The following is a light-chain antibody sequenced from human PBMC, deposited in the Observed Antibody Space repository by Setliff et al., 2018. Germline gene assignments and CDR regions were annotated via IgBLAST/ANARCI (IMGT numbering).Light chain of an antibody. V-gene: IGLV2-14*03. CDR1: SRDAGSYDF. J-gene: IGLJ1*01. Sequence: QSALTQPASVSGSPGQSITISCIGSSRDAGSYDFVSWYQQHPGKAPKLIIYDVTGRTSGVSDRFSGSKSGNTASLTISGLQAEDEADYNCSSYTNSNTYVFGTGTKVTVL. CDR2: DVT. CDR3: SSYTNSNTYV.